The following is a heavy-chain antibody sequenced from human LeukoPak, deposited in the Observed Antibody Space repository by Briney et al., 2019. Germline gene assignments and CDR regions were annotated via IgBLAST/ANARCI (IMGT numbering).Heavy chain of an antibody. CDR1: GGSISSYY. V-gene: IGHV4-59*01. CDR2: IYYSGST. CDR3: ASSYSSSWYGRNYGMDV. J-gene: IGHJ6*02. Sequence: NPSETLSLTCTVSGGSISSYYWGWIRQPPGKGLEWIGYIYYSGSTNYNPSLKSRVTISVDTSKNQFSLKLSSVTAADTAVYYCASSYSSSWYGRNYGMDVWGQGTTVTVSS. D-gene: IGHD6-13*01.